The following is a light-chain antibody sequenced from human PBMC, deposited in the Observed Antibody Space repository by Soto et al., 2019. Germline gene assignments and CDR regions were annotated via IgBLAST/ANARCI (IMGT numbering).Light chain of an antibody. CDR3: VLYMGRGIGA. Sequence: QTVVTQEPSFSVSPGRTVTLTCGLSSGSVSTSYYPSWYQQTPGQAPRTLIYSTNTRSSGVPDRFSGSILGNKAALTITGAQADDESDYYCVLYMGRGIGAFGGGTKLTVL. V-gene: IGLV8-61*01. J-gene: IGLJ3*02. CDR2: STN. CDR1: SGSVSTSYY.